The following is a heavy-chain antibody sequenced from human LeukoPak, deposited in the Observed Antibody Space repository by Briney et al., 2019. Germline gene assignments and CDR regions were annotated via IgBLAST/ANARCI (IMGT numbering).Heavy chain of an antibody. J-gene: IGHJ3*02. Sequence: GGSLRLSCAASGFTFSSYSMNWVRQAPGKGLEWVSSISSSSSYIYYADSVKGRFTISRDNAKNSLYLQMNSLRAEDMAVYYCARVSYSSSSYAFDIWGQGTMVTVSS. V-gene: IGHV3-21*01. CDR1: GFTFSSYS. D-gene: IGHD6-6*01. CDR2: ISSSSSYI. CDR3: ARVSYSSSSYAFDI.